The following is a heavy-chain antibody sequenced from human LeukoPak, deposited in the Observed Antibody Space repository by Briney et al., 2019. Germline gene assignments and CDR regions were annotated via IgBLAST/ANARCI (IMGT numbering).Heavy chain of an antibody. Sequence: SETLSLTCTVSGGSISGYYLSWIRQPPGKGLECIGYIYYSGSTNYNHSLKSRVTISVDTSRNQFSLKLTSVTAADTAVYYCAKVSDRDSSGYYWGFEYWGQGTLVTVSS. CDR1: GGSISGYY. CDR2: IYYSGST. CDR3: AKVSDRDSSGYYWGFEY. V-gene: IGHV4-59*08. J-gene: IGHJ4*02. D-gene: IGHD3-22*01.